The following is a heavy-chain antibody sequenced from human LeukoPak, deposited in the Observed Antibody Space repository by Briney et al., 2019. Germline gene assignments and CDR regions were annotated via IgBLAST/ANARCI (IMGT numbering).Heavy chain of an antibody. J-gene: IGHJ5*02. Sequence: GASVKVSCKASGYTFTGYYMHWVRQAPGQGLEWMGWINPNSGDTNYAQKFQGRVTMTRDTSISTAYMELSRLRSDDTAVYYCARDLKPWYSSSSDYNWFDPWGQGTLVTVSS. V-gene: IGHV1-2*02. CDR1: GYTFTGYY. CDR3: ARDLKPWYSSSSDYNWFDP. CDR2: INPNSGDT. D-gene: IGHD6-13*01.